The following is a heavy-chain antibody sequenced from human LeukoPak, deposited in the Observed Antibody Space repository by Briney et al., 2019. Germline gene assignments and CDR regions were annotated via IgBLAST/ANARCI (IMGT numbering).Heavy chain of an antibody. Sequence: GGSLRLSCAASGFRFRDYWMDWLRQAPGMGLEWVASIKPDGSQRDYADSVKGRFTISRDNSKNTLYLQMNSLRAEDTAVYYCARDRINPGYYFDYWGQGTLVTVSS. CDR1: GFRFRDYW. V-gene: IGHV3-7*01. J-gene: IGHJ4*02. CDR2: IKPDGSQR. CDR3: ARDRINPGYYFDY. D-gene: IGHD3-10*01.